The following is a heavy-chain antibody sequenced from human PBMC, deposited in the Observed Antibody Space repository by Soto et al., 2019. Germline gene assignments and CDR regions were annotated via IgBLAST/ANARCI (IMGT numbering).Heavy chain of an antibody. D-gene: IGHD7-27*01. J-gene: IGHJ2*01. CDR2: IYYSGST. V-gene: IGHV4-59*01. CDR1: GGSISSYY. Sequence: SETLSLNCTVSGGSISSYYWSWIRQPPGKGLEWIGYIYYSGSTNYNPSLKSRVTISVDTSKNQFSLKLSSVTAADTAVYYCARGEAGWGYWYFDLWGRGTLVTVSS. CDR3: ARGEAGWGYWYFDL.